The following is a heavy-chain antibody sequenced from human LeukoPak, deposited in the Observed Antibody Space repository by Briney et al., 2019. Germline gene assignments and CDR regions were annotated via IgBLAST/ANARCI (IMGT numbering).Heavy chain of an antibody. CDR1: GDSVSSKNAA. CDR2: TYYRSRWYN. CDR3: AGDFAIVGSMTPRGDGFDV. D-gene: IGHD1-26*01. V-gene: IGHV6-1*01. Sequence: SQTLSLTCAISGDSVSSKNAARNWIRQSPSRGLEWLGRTYYRSRWYNDYALSVKGRITINPDTSKNQFSLQLTSLTPEDTAVYYCAGDFAIVGSMTPRGDGFDVWGQGTMVTVSS. J-gene: IGHJ3*01.